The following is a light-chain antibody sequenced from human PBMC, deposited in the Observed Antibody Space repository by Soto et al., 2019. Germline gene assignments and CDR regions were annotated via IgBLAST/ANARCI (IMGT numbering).Light chain of an antibody. CDR3: AAWDDSLNARV. CDR2: SDN. V-gene: IGLV1-36*01. CDR1: SSNIGNNA. Sequence: QLVLTQTPSVSAAPRQRVTIFCSGSSSNIGNNAVKWYQQVPGKPPKLLIYSDNLLASGVSDRFSGSKSDTSASLAISGLQSEDEADYYCAAWDDSLNARVFGGGTKVTVL. J-gene: IGLJ2*01.